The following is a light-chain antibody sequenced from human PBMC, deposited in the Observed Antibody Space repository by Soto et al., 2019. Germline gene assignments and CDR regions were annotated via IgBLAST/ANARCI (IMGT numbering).Light chain of an antibody. CDR2: AAS. Sequence: IQLTQSPSSLSASVGDRVTITCRASQGISSYLAWYQQKPGKAPKFLIYAASTFQRGVPSRFSGSGSGTDFTLTISSLQPGDFATYFCQQLNSYPPTFGQGTELEIK. CDR1: QGISSY. V-gene: IGKV1-9*01. CDR3: QQLNSYPPT. J-gene: IGKJ2*01.